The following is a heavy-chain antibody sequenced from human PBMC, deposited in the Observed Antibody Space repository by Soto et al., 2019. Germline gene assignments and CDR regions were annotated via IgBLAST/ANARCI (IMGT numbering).Heavy chain of an antibody. CDR1: GGSISSGDYY. CDR2: IYYSGST. CDR3: ARDYYDSSGYPVGPDY. V-gene: IGHV4-30-4*01. D-gene: IGHD3-22*01. Sequence: PSETLSLTCTVSGGSISSGDYYWSWIRQPPGKGLEWIGYIYYSGSTYYNPSLKSRVTISVDTSKNQFSLKLSSVTAADTAVYCCARDYYDSSGYPVGPDYCGQGTLVTVSS. J-gene: IGHJ4*02.